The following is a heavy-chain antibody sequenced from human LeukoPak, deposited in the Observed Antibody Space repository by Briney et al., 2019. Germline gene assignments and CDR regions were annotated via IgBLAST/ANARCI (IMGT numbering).Heavy chain of an antibody. V-gene: IGHV5-51*01. CDR3: ARGGYSSSQYVDY. J-gene: IGHJ4*02. CDR2: INPGDSDT. D-gene: IGHD6-13*01. Sequence: GESLKISCKGSGYRFTSYWIGWVRQMPGKGLEWMGIINPGDSDTRYSPSFQGQVTISADKSISTAYLQWSSLKASDTAMYYCARGGYSSSQYVDYWGQGTLVTVSS. CDR1: GYRFTSYW.